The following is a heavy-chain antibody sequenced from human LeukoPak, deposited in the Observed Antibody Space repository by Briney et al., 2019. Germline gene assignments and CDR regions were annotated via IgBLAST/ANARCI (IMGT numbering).Heavy chain of an antibody. D-gene: IGHD7-27*01. CDR1: GFTFSSYE. J-gene: IGHJ6*03. CDR2: ISSSGSTI. V-gene: IGHV3-48*03. Sequence: GGSLRLSCAASGFTFSSYEMNWVRQAPGKGLEGVSYISSSGSTIYYADSVKGRFTISRDNAKNSLYLQMNSLRAEDTAVYYCAREWDWGSSGYMDVWGKGTTVTVSS. CDR3: AREWDWGSSGYMDV.